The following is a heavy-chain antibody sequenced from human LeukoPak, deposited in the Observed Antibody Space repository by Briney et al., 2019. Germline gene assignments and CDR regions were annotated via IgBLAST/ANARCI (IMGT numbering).Heavy chain of an antibody. CDR3: ARGGGLDV. J-gene: IGHJ6*02. D-gene: IGHD3-16*01. Sequence: GGSLRLSCAASGFTFSSYWMNWARQAPGKGLEWVASINHNGNVNYYVDSVKGRFTISRDNAKNLLYLQMSNLRAEDTAVYFCARGGGLDVWGQGATVTVSS. CDR1: GFTFSSYW. V-gene: IGHV3-7*03. CDR2: INHNGNVN.